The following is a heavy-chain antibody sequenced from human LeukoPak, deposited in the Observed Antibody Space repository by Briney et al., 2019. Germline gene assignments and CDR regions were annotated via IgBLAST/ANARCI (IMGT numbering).Heavy chain of an antibody. J-gene: IGHJ5*02. Sequence: EPGGSLRLSCAASGFTFNRNAISWVRQAPGKGLEWVSAISGSGGSTYYADSVKGRFTISRDNSKNTLYLQMNSLRAEDTAVYYCAKDRYSGYDPAGNWFDPWGQGTLVTVSS. CDR3: AKDRYSGYDPAGNWFDP. D-gene: IGHD5-12*01. CDR1: GFTFNRNA. CDR2: ISGSGGST. V-gene: IGHV3-23*01.